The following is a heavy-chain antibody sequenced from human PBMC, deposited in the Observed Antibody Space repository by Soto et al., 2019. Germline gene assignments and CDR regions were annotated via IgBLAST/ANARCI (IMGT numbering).Heavy chain of an antibody. CDR1: GFTFDDYA. CDR3: AKDFLRSPYYYMDV. Sequence: PGGSLRLSCAASGFTFDDYAMHWVRQAPGKGLEWVSGISWNSGSIGYADSVKGRFTISRDNAKNSLYLQMNSLRAEDTALYYCAKDFLRSPYYYMDVWGKGTTVTVSS. D-gene: IGHD3-16*01. CDR2: ISWNSGSI. J-gene: IGHJ6*03. V-gene: IGHV3-9*01.